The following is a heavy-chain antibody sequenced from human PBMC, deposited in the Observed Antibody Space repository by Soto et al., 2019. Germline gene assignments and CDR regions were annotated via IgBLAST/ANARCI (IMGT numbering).Heavy chain of an antibody. Sequence: TVGSLRLSCAASGFTFSSYAMHWVRQAPGKGLEWVAVISYDGSNKYYADSVKGRFTISRDNSKSTLYLQMNSLRAEDTAVYYCARNPYDFWSGYYAHYYYYGMDVCGQRTTVTVSS. CDR1: GFTFSSYA. CDR3: ARNPYDFWSGYYAHYYYYGMDV. D-gene: IGHD3-3*01. J-gene: IGHJ6*02. V-gene: IGHV3-30-3*01. CDR2: ISYDGSNK.